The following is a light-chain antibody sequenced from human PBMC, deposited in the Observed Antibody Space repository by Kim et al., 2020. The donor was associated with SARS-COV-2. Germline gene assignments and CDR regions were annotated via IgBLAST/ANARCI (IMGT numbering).Light chain of an antibody. J-gene: IGKJ4*01. Sequence: AIRITQSPSSLSASTGDRVTITCRASQGISSYLAWYQQKPGKAPKLLIYAASTLQSGVPSRFSGSGSGTDFTLTISCLQSEDFATYYCQQYYSNPWLTFGGGTKVDIK. CDR1: QGISSY. V-gene: IGKV1-8*01. CDR3: QQYYSNPWLT. CDR2: AAS.